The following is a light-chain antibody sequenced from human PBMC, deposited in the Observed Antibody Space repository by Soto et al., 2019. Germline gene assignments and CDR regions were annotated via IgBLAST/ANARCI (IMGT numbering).Light chain of an antibody. J-gene: IGLJ1*01. V-gene: IGLV1-40*01. Sequence: QSVLTQPPSVSGAPGQKVTISCTGGSSNIGAGYDVNWYQQLPGTAPKLLISGISDRPSGVPDRFSGSKSGTSATLGITGFQTGDEADYYCGSWDSSLSAYVFGTGTKLTVL. CDR1: SSNIGAGYD. CDR2: GIS. CDR3: GSWDSSLSAYV.